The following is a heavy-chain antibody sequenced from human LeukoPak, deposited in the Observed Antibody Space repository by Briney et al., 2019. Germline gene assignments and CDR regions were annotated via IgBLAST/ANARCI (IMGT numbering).Heavy chain of an antibody. J-gene: IGHJ4*02. Sequence: ASVKVSCKASGYRFNTYGISWVRQAPGQGLEWMGWISTFNGDTDSVQRLQGRVTMTTDASTSTAYMELSSLRSDDTAVYYCARDPCGGDCYSAGDGLYWGQGTLVTVAS. V-gene: IGHV1-18*01. D-gene: IGHD2-21*02. CDR3: ARDPCGGDCYSAGDGLY. CDR1: GYRFNTYG. CDR2: ISTFNGDT.